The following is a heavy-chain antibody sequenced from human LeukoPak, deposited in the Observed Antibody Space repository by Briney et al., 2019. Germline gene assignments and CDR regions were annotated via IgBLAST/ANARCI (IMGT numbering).Heavy chain of an antibody. V-gene: IGHV1-18*01. Sequence: GASVKVSCKASGYTFTSYGISWVRQAPGQGLEWMGWISAYNGNTNYAQKLQGRVTMTTDTSTSTAYMELRNLRSDDTAVYYCARERDCSGGSCYSSFFYWGQGTLVTVSS. CDR2: ISAYNGNT. CDR3: ARERDCSGGSCYSSFFY. D-gene: IGHD2-15*01. J-gene: IGHJ4*02. CDR1: GYTFTSYG.